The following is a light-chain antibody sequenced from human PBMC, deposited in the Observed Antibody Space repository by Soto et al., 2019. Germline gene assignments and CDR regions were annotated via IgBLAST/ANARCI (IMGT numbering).Light chain of an antibody. CDR1: QDIGSA. Sequence: TQSPATLSVSPGDRATLSCRASQDIGSAVAWYQQKPGKAPKLLIYAASSLQSGVPSRFSGSGSGTDFTLTISSLQPGDFATYYCQQSYSTPITFGQGTRLEIK. V-gene: IGKV1-39*01. CDR3: QQSYSTPIT. CDR2: AAS. J-gene: IGKJ5*01.